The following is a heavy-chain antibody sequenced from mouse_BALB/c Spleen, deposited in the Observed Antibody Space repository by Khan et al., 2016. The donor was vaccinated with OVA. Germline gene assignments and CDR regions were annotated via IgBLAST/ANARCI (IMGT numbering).Heavy chain of an antibody. CDR1: GYTFTSYW. V-gene: IGHV1-87*01. CDR2: IYPGIGDT. D-gene: IGHD2-3*01. Sequence: QVQLKESGAELARPGASVKLSCKASGYTFTSYWMQWVKRRPGQGLEWIGAIYPGIGDTRYTQKFRGKATLTADKSSTTAYMQLSSLASEDSAVYYCARTGGTYDGYFGYFDVWGAGTTVTVSS. J-gene: IGHJ1*01. CDR3: ARTGGTYDGYFGYFDV.